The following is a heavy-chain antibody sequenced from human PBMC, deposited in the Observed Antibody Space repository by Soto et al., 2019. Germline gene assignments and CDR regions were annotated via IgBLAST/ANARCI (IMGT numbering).Heavy chain of an antibody. CDR1: GDSVSSNSAA. J-gene: IGHJ6*02. V-gene: IGHV6-1*01. CDR3: ARDRIAAAGRLDYYYGMDV. Sequence: SQTLSLTCAISGDSVSSNSAAWNWIRQSPSRGLEWLGRTYYRSKWYNDYAVSVKGRITINPDTSKNQFSLQLNSVTPEDTAVYYCARDRIAAAGRLDYYYGMDVWGQGTTVTVSS. D-gene: IGHD6-13*01. CDR2: TYYRSKWYN.